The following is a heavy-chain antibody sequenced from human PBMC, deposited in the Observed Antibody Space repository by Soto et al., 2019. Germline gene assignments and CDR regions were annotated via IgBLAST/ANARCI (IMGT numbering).Heavy chain of an antibody. CDR3: AAAPTATTTARYYYYYGMDV. V-gene: IGHV1-58*02. CDR1: GFTFTSSA. CDR2: IVVGSGNT. D-gene: IGHD4-17*01. J-gene: IGHJ6*02. Sequence: SVKVSCKASGFTFTSSAMQWVRQARGQRLEWIGWIVVGSGNTNYAQKFQERVTVTRDMSTSTAYMELSSLRSEDTAVYYCAAAPTATTTARYYYYYGMDVWGQGTTVTVSS.